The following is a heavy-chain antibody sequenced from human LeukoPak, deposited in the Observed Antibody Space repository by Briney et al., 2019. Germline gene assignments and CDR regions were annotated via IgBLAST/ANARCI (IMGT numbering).Heavy chain of an antibody. D-gene: IGHD3-22*01. Sequence: GASVKVSCKASGYTFTSYGISWVRQAPGPGLEWMGWISAYNGNTNYAQKLQGRVTMTTDTSTSTAYMELRSLRSDDTAVYYCARDARAYYDSSGYSDYWGQGTLVTVSS. J-gene: IGHJ4*02. CDR3: ARDARAYYDSSGYSDY. V-gene: IGHV1-18*01. CDR1: GYTFTSYG. CDR2: ISAYNGNT.